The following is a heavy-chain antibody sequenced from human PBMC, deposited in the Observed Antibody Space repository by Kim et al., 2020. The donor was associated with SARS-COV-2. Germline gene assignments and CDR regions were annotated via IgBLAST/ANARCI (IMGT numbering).Heavy chain of an antibody. V-gene: IGHV4-34*01. CDR2: T. D-gene: IGHD2-15*01. Sequence: TNYNPSLKSRVTISVDTSKNQFSLKLSSVTAADTAVYYCARGVVVRTYDYWGQGTLVTVSS. J-gene: IGHJ4*02. CDR3: ARGVVVRTYDY.